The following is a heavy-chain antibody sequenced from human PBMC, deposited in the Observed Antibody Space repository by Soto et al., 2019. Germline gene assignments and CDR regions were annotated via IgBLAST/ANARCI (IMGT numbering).Heavy chain of an antibody. D-gene: IGHD5-12*01. Sequence: PSETLSLTCTVSGGSISSGGYSWSWIRQPPGKGLEWIGYIYHSGGTYYNPSLKSRVTISVDRSKNQFSLKLSSVTAADTAVYYCARGSYSGYDFVFDIWGQGTMVTVS. CDR2: IYHSGGT. J-gene: IGHJ3*02. V-gene: IGHV4-30-2*01. CDR3: ARGSYSGYDFVFDI. CDR1: GGSISSGGYS.